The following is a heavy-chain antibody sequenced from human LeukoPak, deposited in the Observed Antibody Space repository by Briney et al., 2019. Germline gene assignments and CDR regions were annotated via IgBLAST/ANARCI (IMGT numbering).Heavy chain of an antibody. CDR3: AKVLDSPRYWYFDL. Sequence: GGSLRLSCAASGFTFSSYAMTWVRQAPGKGLEWVSAISGSGAYTYHEDSVKGRFTISRDNSKNTLYLQMNSLRAEDTAVYYCAKVLDSPRYWYFDLWGRGTLVTVSS. CDR1: GFTFSSYA. CDR2: ISGSGAYT. V-gene: IGHV3-23*01. J-gene: IGHJ2*01. D-gene: IGHD1-1*01.